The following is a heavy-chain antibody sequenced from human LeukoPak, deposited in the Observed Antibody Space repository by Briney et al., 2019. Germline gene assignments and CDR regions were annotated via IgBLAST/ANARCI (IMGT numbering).Heavy chain of an antibody. CDR1: GYSISSGYY. D-gene: IGHD1-26*01. V-gene: IGHV4-38-2*01. J-gene: IGHJ4*02. Sequence: SETLFLTCAVSGYSISSGYYWGWIRQPPGKGLEWIGSIYHSGSTYYNPSLKSRVTISVDTSKNQFSLKLSSVTAADTAVYYCARVLAGYSGYVDYWGQGTLVTVSS. CDR3: ARVLAGYSGYVDY. CDR2: IYHSGST.